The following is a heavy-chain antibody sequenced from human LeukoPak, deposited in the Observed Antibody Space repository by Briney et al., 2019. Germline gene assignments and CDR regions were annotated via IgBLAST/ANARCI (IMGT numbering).Heavy chain of an antibody. CDR1: GGSMSSYY. V-gene: IGHV4-59*01. Sequence: KPSETLSLTCTVSGGSMSSYYWNWVRQPPGKGLEWIGNIYSSGSTDYNPSLKSRVTISLDTSKFQFSLRLNSVTAADTAVYYCARADPNASGYFYRFNWFDPWGQGTLVTVSS. CDR3: ARADPNASGYFYRFNWFDP. J-gene: IGHJ5*02. CDR2: IYSSGST. D-gene: IGHD3-10*01.